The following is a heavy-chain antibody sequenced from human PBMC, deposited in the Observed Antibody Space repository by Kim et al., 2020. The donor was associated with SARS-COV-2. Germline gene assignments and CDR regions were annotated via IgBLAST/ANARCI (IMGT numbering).Heavy chain of an antibody. J-gene: IGHJ6*02. V-gene: IGHV3-13*04. Sequence: GGSLRLSCAASGFTFSSYDMHWVRQATGKGLEWVSAIGTAGDTYYPGSVKGRFTISRENAKNSLYLQMNSLRAGDTAVYYCARAKFVKDGSGSYSYYYYGMDVWGQGTTVTVSS. D-gene: IGHD3-10*01. CDR3: ARAKFVKDGSGSYSYYYYGMDV. CDR1: GFTFSSYD. CDR2: IGTAGDT.